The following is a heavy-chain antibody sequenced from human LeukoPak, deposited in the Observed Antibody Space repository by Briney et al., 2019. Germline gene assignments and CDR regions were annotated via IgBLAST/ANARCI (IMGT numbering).Heavy chain of an antibody. CDR3: ARDFCTGCNYYFYGMDV. CDR2: ISRDSANI. CDR1: GFTFDDYV. J-gene: IGHJ6*02. D-gene: IGHD2-2*01. Sequence: GGSLRLSCAASGFTFDDYVMHWVRQAPGRGLEWVSGISRDSANIGYADSVKGRFTISRDNAKNSLYLQMYSLTTEDTALYYCARDFCTGCNYYFYGMDVWGRGTTVTVSS. V-gene: IGHV3-9*01.